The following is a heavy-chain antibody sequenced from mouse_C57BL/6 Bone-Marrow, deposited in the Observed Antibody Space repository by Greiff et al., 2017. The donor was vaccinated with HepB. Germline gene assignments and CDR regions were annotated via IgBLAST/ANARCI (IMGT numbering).Heavy chain of an antibody. J-gene: IGHJ2*01. CDR3: ARRGTTVVAMDYFDY. CDR1: GYTFTDYN. CDR2: INPNNGGT. V-gene: IGHV1-18*01. D-gene: IGHD1-1*01. Sequence: EVHLVESGPELVKPGASVKIPCKASGYTFTDYNMDWVKQSHGKSLEWIGDINPNNGGTIYNQKFKGKATLTVDKSSSTAYMELRSLTSEDTAVYYCARRGTTVVAMDYFDYWGQGTTLTVSS.